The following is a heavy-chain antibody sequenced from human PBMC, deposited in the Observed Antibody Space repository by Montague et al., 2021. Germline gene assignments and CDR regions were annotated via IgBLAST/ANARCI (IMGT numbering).Heavy chain of an antibody. V-gene: IGHV4-39*02. CDR1: NDTITTNNYY. CDR3: ARERDRYYYMDI. Sequence: SETLSLTCAVSNDTITTNNYYWGWIRQPPGKGLEWIGSIYYSGSTYYNPSLKSRVTISVDTSNNHFSLKLSSVTAADTAMYYCARERDRYYYMDIWGKGTTITVSS. CDR2: IYYSGST. J-gene: IGHJ6*03.